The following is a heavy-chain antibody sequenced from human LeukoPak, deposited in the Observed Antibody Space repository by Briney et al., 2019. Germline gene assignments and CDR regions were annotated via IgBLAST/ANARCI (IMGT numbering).Heavy chain of an antibody. D-gene: IGHD1-26*01. V-gene: IGHV3-30*02. J-gene: IGHJ4*02. CDR1: GFTFSSYG. CDR2: IRYDGSNK. Sequence: GGSLRLSCAASGFTFSSYGMHWVRQAPGKGLEWVAFIRYDGSNKYYADSVKGRFTISRDNSKNTLYLQMNSLRAEDTAVYYCAKDLGVVGATTLDFWGQGTLVTVSS. CDR3: AKDLGVVGATTLDF.